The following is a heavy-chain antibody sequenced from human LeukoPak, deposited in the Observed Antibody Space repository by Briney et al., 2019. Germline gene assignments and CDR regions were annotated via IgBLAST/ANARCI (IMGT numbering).Heavy chain of an antibody. CDR2: MNPNSGNT. V-gene: IGHV1-8*01. J-gene: IGHJ1*01. Sequence: ASVKVSCKASGYTFTSYDINWVRQATGQGLEWMGWMNPNSGNTGYAQKFQGRVTMTRSTSISTAYMELSSLRSEDTAVYYCARSWGYCSGGSCSFEYFQHWGQGTLVTVSS. CDR1: GYTFTSYD. CDR3: ARSWGYCSGGSCSFEYFQH. D-gene: IGHD2-15*01.